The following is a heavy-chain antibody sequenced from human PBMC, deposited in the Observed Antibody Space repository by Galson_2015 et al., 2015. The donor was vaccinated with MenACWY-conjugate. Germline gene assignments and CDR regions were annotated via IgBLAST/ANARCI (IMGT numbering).Heavy chain of an antibody. CDR1: GGSISSRSNH. CDR3: ATLGKIGWHFDL. Sequence: ATLSLTCTVSGGSISSRSNHWGWVRQPPGNGLEWIATMYYSGRTFYNPSLQSRLTMSGDTSKNQFSLKLNSVSAADTAVYYCATLGKIGWHFDLWGRGTLVTDSS. J-gene: IGHJ2*01. CDR2: MYYSGRT. V-gene: IGHV4-39*01. D-gene: IGHD3-10*01.